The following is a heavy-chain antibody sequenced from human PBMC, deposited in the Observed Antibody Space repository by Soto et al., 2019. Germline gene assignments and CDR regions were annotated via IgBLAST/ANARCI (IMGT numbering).Heavy chain of an antibody. CDR3: ARYFDWYLDA. D-gene: IGHD3-9*01. J-gene: IGHJ2*01. CDR2: INGDGSSR. V-gene: IGHV3-74*02. CDR1: GFTASNFW. Sequence: VESGGGVFQPGGTLSLSCAASGFTASNFWMPWVRQAPGKGMVWFARINGDGSSRTYADYVKCRLTISRDNARNMVYLDMKSLRGEDTAVYYCARYFDWYLDAWGRGTLVTVSS.